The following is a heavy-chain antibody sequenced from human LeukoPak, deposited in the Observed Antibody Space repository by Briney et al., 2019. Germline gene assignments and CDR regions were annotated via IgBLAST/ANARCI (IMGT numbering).Heavy chain of an antibody. D-gene: IGHD3-9*01. Sequence: PGGSLRLSCAASGFTFSSYAMHWVHQAPGKGLEWVAVISYDGSNKYYADSVKGRFTISRDNSKNTLYLQMNSLRAEDTAVYYCARDWYYDILDGVDYWGQGTLVTVSS. J-gene: IGHJ4*02. V-gene: IGHV3-30*04. CDR2: ISYDGSNK. CDR1: GFTFSSYA. CDR3: ARDWYYDILDGVDY.